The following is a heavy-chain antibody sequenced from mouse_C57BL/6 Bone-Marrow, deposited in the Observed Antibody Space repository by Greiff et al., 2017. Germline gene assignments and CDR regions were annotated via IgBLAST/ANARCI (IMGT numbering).Heavy chain of an antibody. CDR3: ARPTGYFDY. CDR2: IYPRDGST. Sequence: QVQLQQSGPELVKPGASVKLSCKASGYTFTSYDINWVKQRPGQGLEWIGWIYPRDGSTQYNEKFKGKATLTVDTSSSTAYMELHSLTSEDSAVYFGARPTGYFDYWGQGTTLTGSS. D-gene: IGHD4-1*02. J-gene: IGHJ2*01. V-gene: IGHV1-85*01. CDR1: GYTFTSYD.